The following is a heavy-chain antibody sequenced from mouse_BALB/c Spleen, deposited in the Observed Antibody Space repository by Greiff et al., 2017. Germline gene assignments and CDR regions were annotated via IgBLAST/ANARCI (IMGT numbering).Heavy chain of an antibody. CDR3: ARGALAGYDY. D-gene: IGHD2-2*01. CDR2: IYPYNGGT. CDR1: GYTFTDYN. V-gene: IGHV1S29*02. Sequence: SGPELVKPGASVKISCKASGYTFTDYNMHWVKQSHGKSLEWIGYIYPYNGGTGYNQKFKSKATLTVDNSSSTAYMELRSLTSEDSAVYYCARGALAGYDYWGQGTTLTVSS. J-gene: IGHJ2*01.